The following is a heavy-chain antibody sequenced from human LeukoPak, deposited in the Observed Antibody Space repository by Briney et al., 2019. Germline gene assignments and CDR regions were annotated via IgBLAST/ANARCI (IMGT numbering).Heavy chain of an antibody. V-gene: IGHV4-34*01. CDR1: GGSFSGYY. Sequence: PETLSLTCAAYGGSFSGYYWNWIRQSPGMGLEWIGDINHSGSTNYNPSLKSRVTISVDTPKNQFSLRLTSVTAADTAVYYCARGRVQYYFGAGSQGWFDPWGQGTLVTVSS. D-gene: IGHD3-10*01. CDR3: ARGRVQYYFGAGSQGWFDP. J-gene: IGHJ5*02. CDR2: INHSGST.